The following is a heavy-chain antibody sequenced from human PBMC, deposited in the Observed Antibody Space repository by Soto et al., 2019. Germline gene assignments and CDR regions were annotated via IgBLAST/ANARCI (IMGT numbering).Heavy chain of an antibody. CDR1: GGSISSSSYY. Sequence: PSETRSLTCTVSGGSISSSSYYWGWIRQPPGKGLEWIGSIYYSGSTYYNPSLKSRVTISVDTSKNQFSLKLSSVTAADTAVYYCARQGRLLGYFDYWGQGTLVTVSS. V-gene: IGHV4-39*01. J-gene: IGHJ4*02. D-gene: IGHD2-15*01. CDR3: ARQGRLLGYFDY. CDR2: IYYSGST.